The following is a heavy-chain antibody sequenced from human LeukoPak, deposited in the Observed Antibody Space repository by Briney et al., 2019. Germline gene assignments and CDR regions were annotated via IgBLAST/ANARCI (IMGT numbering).Heavy chain of an antibody. CDR3: ARVTGYVIEDYFDY. V-gene: IGHV4-61*01. D-gene: IGHD3-22*01. CDR1: GGSISSGSYY. CDR2: IYYSGST. Sequence: PSQTLSLTCTVSGGSISSGSYYWSWIRQPPGKGLEWIGYIYYSGSTNYNPSLKSRVTISVDTSKNQFSLKLSSVTAADTAMYYCARVTGYVIEDYFDYWGQGTLVTVSS. J-gene: IGHJ4*02.